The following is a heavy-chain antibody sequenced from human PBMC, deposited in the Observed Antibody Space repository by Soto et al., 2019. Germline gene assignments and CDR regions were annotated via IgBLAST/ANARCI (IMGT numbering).Heavy chain of an antibody. J-gene: IGHJ4*02. CDR3: ARAPYYYDSSRYYYV. V-gene: IGHV3-74*01. CDR2: INSDGSST. D-gene: IGHD3-22*01. Sequence: GGSLRLSCAASGFTFSSDWMHWVRQAPGKGLVWVSRINSDGSSTSYADSVKGRFTISRDNAKNTLYLQMNSLRAEDTAVYYCARAPYYYDSSRYYYVWGQGTLVTVSS. CDR1: GFTFSSDW.